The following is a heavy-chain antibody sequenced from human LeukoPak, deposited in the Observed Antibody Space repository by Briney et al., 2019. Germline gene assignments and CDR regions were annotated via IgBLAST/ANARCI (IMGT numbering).Heavy chain of an antibody. CDR2: INPNRGRT. V-gene: IGHV1-2*02. Sequence: ASVKVSRKASGSTFTGYYMHWGRQAPGQGLEWMGWINPNRGRTHHAQKFQGRGTMARDTSISAAYMGVSRLRAGDTAVYDFAIPYGCNPILFDPWGQGSLVTVCS. CDR3: AIPYGCNPILFDP. J-gene: IGHJ5*02. CDR1: GSTFTGYY. D-gene: IGHD4-23*01.